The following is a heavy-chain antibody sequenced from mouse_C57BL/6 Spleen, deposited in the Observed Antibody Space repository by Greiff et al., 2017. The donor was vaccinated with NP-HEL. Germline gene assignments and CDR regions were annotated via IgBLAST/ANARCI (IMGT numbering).Heavy chain of an antibody. CDR1: GYTFTSYW. CDR3: ARDYSNYGRGAWFAY. Sequence: QVQLQQPGTELVKPGASVKLSCKASGYTFTSYWMHWVKQRPGQGLEWIGNINPSNGGTNYNEKFKSKATLTVDKSSSTAYMQLSSLTSEDAAVYYGARDYSNYGRGAWFAYWGQGTLVTVSA. J-gene: IGHJ3*01. D-gene: IGHD2-5*01. CDR2: INPSNGGT. V-gene: IGHV1-53*01.